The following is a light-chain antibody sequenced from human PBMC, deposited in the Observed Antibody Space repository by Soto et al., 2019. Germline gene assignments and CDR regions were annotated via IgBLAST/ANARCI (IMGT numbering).Light chain of an antibody. CDR3: LHYKHYSQST. CDR1: QSISTW. V-gene: IGKV1-5*03. CDR2: KAS. J-gene: IGKJ2*01. Sequence: DIQMTQSPSTLSASVGDRVTITCRASQSISTWLAWYQQKPGKAPKVLVHKASSLENGVPSRFSGTGSETEFTLTISSLQPDDCATYYCLHYKHYSQSTFGQGTKLEIK.